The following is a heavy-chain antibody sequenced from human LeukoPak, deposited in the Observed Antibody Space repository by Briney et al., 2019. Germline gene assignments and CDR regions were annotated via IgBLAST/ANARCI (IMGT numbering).Heavy chain of an antibody. V-gene: IGHV1-69*05. Sequence: GASVTVSCKASGGTFSSYAISWVRQAPGQGLEWMGGIIPIFGTANYAQKFQGRVTITTDESTSTAYMELSSLRSEDTAVYYCARGPGIAHQIHGGVFDYWGQGTLVTVSS. CDR1: GGTFSSYA. CDR3: ARGPGIAHQIHGGVFDY. CDR2: IIPIFGTA. J-gene: IGHJ4*02. D-gene: IGHD6-13*01.